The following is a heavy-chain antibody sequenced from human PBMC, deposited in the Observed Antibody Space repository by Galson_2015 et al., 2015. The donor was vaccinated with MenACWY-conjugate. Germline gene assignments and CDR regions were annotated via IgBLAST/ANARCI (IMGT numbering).Heavy chain of an antibody. D-gene: IGHD1-26*01. CDR3: ARLGGNYRTTSHFDY. J-gene: IGHJ4*02. Sequence: SLRLSCAASGFTFSTYWMHWVRQAPGKGLVWVSRINSDGRSTSYADSVKGRFTISRDNAKNTLYLQMNSLRAEDTAVYYCARLGGNYRTTSHFDYRGQGTLVIVSS. V-gene: IGHV3-74*01. CDR2: INSDGRST. CDR1: GFTFSTYW.